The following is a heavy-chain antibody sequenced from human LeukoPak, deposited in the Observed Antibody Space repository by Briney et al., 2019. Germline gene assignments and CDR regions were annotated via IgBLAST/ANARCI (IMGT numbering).Heavy chain of an antibody. Sequence: ASVKVSCKASGYTFTSYGISWVRQAPGQGLEWMRRISAYNGNTNYAQKLQGRVTMTTDTSTSTAYMELRSLRSDDTAVYYCARLLLPVRGVITPLSPWGQGTLVTVSS. CDR3: ARLLLPVRGVITPLSP. CDR1: GYTFTSYG. CDR2: ISAYNGNT. V-gene: IGHV1-18*01. J-gene: IGHJ5*02. D-gene: IGHD3-10*02.